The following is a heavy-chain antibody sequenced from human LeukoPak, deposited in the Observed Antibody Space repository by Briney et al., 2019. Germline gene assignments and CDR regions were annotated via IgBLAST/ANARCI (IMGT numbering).Heavy chain of an antibody. CDR3: ARIPLGYSGYEYHFDY. J-gene: IGHJ4*02. CDR1: GFTFSDYY. V-gene: IGHV3-11*01. D-gene: IGHD5-12*01. Sequence: GGSLRLSCAASGFTFSDYYMSWIRQAPGKGLEWVSYISSSGSTIYYADSVKGRFTISRDNAKNSLYLQMNSLRAEDTAVYYCARIPLGYSGYEYHFDYWGQGTLVTVSS. CDR2: ISSSGSTI.